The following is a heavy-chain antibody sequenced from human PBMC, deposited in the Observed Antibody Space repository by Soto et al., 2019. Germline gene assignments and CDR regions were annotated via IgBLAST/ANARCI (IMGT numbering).Heavy chain of an antibody. Sequence: ASVKVSCKASGYTFTGYYMHWVRQAPGQGLEWMGWINPNSGGTNYAQKFQGWVTMTRDTSISTAYMELSRLRSDDTAVYYCARDRGWIRSAFDIWGQGTMVTVSS. J-gene: IGHJ3*02. CDR2: INPNSGGT. D-gene: IGHD5-18*01. CDR1: GYTFTGYY. V-gene: IGHV1-2*04. CDR3: ARDRGWIRSAFDI.